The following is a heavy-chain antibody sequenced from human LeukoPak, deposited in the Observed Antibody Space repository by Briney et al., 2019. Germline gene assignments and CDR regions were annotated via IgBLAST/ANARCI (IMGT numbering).Heavy chain of an antibody. CDR1: GFTFSNYW. CDR2: MKGDGSEQ. J-gene: IGHJ4*02. CDR3: ARDGASFDY. Sequence: GGSLRLSCATSGFTFSNYWMTWVRQAPGRWLEWVANMKGDGSEQFYAGSVKGRFTISRDNAKNSLYLQMNSLRVEDTAVYYCARDGASFDYWGQGTLVTVSS. V-gene: IGHV3-7*01.